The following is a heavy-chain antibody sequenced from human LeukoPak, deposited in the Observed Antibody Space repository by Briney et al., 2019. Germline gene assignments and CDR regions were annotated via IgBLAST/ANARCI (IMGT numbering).Heavy chain of an antibody. CDR1: GFTFSSYA. V-gene: IGHV3-64*01. CDR3: ARSVGATMRKNLYFDY. J-gene: IGHJ4*02. Sequence: PGGSLRLSCAASGFTFSSYAMHWVRQAPGKGLEYVSAISSNGGSTYYANSVKGRFTISRGNSKNTLDLQMNSLRAEDTAVYYCARSVGATMRKNLYFDYWGQGTLVTVSS. CDR2: ISSNGGST. D-gene: IGHD1-26*01.